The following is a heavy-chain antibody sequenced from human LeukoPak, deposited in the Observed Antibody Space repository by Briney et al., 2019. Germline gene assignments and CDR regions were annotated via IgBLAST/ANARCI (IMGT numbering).Heavy chain of an antibody. V-gene: IGHV4-59*01. J-gene: IGHJ4*02. Sequence: SETLCPKCTVSGASISSYYWSWIRQPPGKGLEWIGYIYYRGSTNYNSCRKSVVTISVDTSKNQFSLKLSSVTAADTAVYYCAREVVSTLGTLFDDWGQG. CDR1: GASISSYY. CDR3: AREVVSTLGTLFDD. CDR2: IYYRGST. D-gene: IGHD2-8*02.